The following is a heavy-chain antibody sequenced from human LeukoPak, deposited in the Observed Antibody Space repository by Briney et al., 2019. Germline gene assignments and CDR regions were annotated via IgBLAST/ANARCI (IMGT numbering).Heavy chain of an antibody. V-gene: IGHV1-8*02. Sequence: ASVKVSCKASGYTFTSYGISWVRQATGQGLEWMGWMNPNSGNTGYAQKFQGRVTMTRNTSISTAYMELSSLSSEDTAVYYCARAPSYYYDSSGYLAPRDAFDIWGQGTMVTVSS. D-gene: IGHD3-22*01. CDR1: GYTFTSYG. J-gene: IGHJ3*02. CDR3: ARAPSYYYDSSGYLAPRDAFDI. CDR2: MNPNSGNT.